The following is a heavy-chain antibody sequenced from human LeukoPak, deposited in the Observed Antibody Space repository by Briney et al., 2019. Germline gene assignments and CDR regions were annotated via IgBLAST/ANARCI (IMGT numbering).Heavy chain of an antibody. CDR3: ARNNQVYYDFWSGYYLDY. CDR2: INPNSGGT. D-gene: IGHD3-3*01. V-gene: IGHV1-2*02. J-gene: IGHJ4*02. Sequence: ASVKVSCKASGYTFTGYYMHWVRPAPGQGLEWMGWINPNSGGTNYAQKFQGRVTMTRDTSISTAYMELSRLRSDDTAVYYCARNNQVYYDFWSGYYLDYWGQGTLVTVSS. CDR1: GYTFTGYY.